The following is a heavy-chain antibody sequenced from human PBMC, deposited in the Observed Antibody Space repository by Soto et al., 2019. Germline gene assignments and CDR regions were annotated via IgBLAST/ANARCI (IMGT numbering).Heavy chain of an antibody. CDR1: GYTFPNYY. CDR3: ARGWRDWGTIRCFDY. J-gene: IGHJ4*02. D-gene: IGHD7-27*01. V-gene: IGHV1-46*01. CDR2: IHYSGATP. Sequence: ASVKVSRKGCGYTFPNYYMHWVRQAPGQGLEWMGVIHYSGATPTYAQKFHGRLTMARDTPTSTLNVAVSSLTYKETAVYYCARGWRDWGTIRCFDYWGQGTLVTVSS.